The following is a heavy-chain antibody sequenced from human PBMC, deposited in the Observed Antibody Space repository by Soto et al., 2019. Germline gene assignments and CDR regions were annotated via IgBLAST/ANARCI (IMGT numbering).Heavy chain of an antibody. J-gene: IGHJ5*02. Sequence: EVQLLESGGGLVQPGGSLRLSCAASGFTFSSYAMSWVRQAPGKGLEWVSAISGSGGSTYYADSVKGRFTISRDNSKNTLYLQMNSLRAEDTAVYYCAKPTHRNIAVAGTNWFDPWGQGTLVTVSS. V-gene: IGHV3-23*01. CDR3: AKPTHRNIAVAGTNWFDP. CDR2: ISGSGGST. D-gene: IGHD6-19*01. CDR1: GFTFSSYA.